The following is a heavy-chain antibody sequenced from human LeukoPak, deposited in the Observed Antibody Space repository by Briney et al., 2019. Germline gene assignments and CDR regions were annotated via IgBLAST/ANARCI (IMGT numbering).Heavy chain of an antibody. J-gene: IGHJ4*02. D-gene: IGHD3-3*01. CDR3: ARSLYDFWSGYSIDY. CDR1: GYSFTSYR. Sequence: GESLKISCKGSGYSFTSYRIGWVRQMPGKGLEWMGIIYPGDSDTRYSPSFQGQVTISADKSISTAYLQWSSLKASDTAMYYCARSLYDFWSGYSIDYWGQGTLVIVSS. CDR2: IYPGDSDT. V-gene: IGHV5-51*01.